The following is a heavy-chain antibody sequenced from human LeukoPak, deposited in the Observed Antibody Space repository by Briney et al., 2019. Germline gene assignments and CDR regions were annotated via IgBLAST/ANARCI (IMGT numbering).Heavy chain of an antibody. Sequence: GGSLRLSCAASGFTFSSYAMSWVRQAPGKGLEWVSAISGSGGSTYYADSVKGRFTISRDNSKNTLYLQMNSLRAEDTAVYYCAKDGEDTYYYDSSGYQAFDYWGQGTLVTVSS. CDR1: GFTFSSYA. V-gene: IGHV3-23*01. J-gene: IGHJ4*02. CDR3: AKDGEDTYYYDSSGYQAFDY. CDR2: ISGSGGST. D-gene: IGHD3-22*01.